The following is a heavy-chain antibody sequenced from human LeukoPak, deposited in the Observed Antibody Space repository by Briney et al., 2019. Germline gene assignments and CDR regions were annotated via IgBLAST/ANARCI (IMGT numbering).Heavy chain of an antibody. D-gene: IGHD1-14*01. CDR2: ISSSSYI. Sequence: PGGSLRLSCAASGFTFSSYSMNWVRQAPGKGLEWVSSISSSSYIYYADSVKGRFTISRDNAKNSLYLQMNSLRAEDTAVYYCAKGPGDFDASDIWGQGTMVTVSS. CDR3: AKGPGDFDASDI. CDR1: GFTFSSYS. J-gene: IGHJ3*02. V-gene: IGHV3-21*01.